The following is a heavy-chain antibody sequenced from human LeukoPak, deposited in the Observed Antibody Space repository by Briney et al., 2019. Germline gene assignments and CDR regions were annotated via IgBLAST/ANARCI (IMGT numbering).Heavy chain of an antibody. D-gene: IGHD6-19*01. V-gene: IGHV1-69*04. CDR2: IIPILGIA. J-gene: IGHJ4*02. CDR1: GGTFSSYA. CDR3: ASDLAVAGAFDY. Sequence: SVKVSCKASGGTFSSYAISWVRQAPGQGLEWMGRIIPILGIANYAQKFQGRVTITADKSTSTAYMELSSLRSEDTAVYYCASDLAVAGAFDYWGQGTLVTVSS.